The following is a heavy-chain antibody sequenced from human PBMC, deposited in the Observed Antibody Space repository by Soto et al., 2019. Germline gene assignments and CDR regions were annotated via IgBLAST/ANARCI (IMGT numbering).Heavy chain of an antibody. CDR3: ATMGDSGYVEAYYYMDV. D-gene: IGHD5-12*01. CDR1: GFTFSSYA. CDR2: ISGSGGST. V-gene: IGHV3-23*01. J-gene: IGHJ6*03. Sequence: GGSLRLSCAASGFTFSSYAMSWVRQAPGKGLEWVSAISGSGGSTYYADSVKGRFTISRDNSKNTLYLQMNSLRAEDTAVYYCATMGDSGYVEAYYYMDVWGKGTTVTVSS.